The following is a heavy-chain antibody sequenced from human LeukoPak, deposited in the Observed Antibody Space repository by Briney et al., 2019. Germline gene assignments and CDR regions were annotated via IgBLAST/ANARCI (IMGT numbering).Heavy chain of an antibody. CDR1: GFTVSSDY. CDR3: ARAGGGRYFDY. Sequence: GGSLRLSCAASGFTVSSDYMSWVRQAPGKGLGWGSVIYSGGSTYYADSVKGRFTISRDNSKNTLYLQMNSLRAEDTAVYYCARAGGGRYFDYWGQGTLVTVSS. V-gene: IGHV3-66*01. CDR2: IYSGGST. J-gene: IGHJ4*02. D-gene: IGHD3-16*01.